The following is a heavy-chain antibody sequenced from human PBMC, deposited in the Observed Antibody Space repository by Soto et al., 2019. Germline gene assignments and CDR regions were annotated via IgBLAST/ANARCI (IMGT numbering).Heavy chain of an antibody. CDR2: ISGSGGST. V-gene: IGHV3-23*01. D-gene: IGHD5-18*01. J-gene: IGHJ4*02. Sequence: EVQLLESGGGLVQPGGSLRLSCAASGFTFSSYAMSWVRQAPGKGLEWVSAISGSGGSTYYADSVKGRFTISRDNSKNTMYLQMNSLRAEDTAVYYCAKDRAGSIQLWLRAFLFDYWGQGTLVTVSS. CDR1: GFTFSSYA. CDR3: AKDRAGSIQLWLRAFLFDY.